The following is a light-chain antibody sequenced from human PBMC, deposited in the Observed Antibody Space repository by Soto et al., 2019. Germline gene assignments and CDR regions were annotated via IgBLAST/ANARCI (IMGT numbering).Light chain of an antibody. CDR3: CSYTGSYTFVV. Sequence: QAVVTQPRSVSGSPGQSVTISCTGTSSDIGYYNYVSWYQQHPGRAPKLMIYDVTKRPSGVPDRFSGSKSGNTASLTISGLQAEDEADYYCCSYTGSYTFVVFGGGTKVTVL. V-gene: IGLV2-11*01. CDR1: SSDIGYYNY. J-gene: IGLJ2*01. CDR2: DVT.